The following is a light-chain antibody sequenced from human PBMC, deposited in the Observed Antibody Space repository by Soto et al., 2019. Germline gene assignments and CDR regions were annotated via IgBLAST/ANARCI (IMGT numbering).Light chain of an antibody. CDR1: QTISSW. V-gene: IGKV1-5*03. Sequence: DIQMTQSPSTLSGSLGDRFTITCLASQTISSWLAWYQQKPGKAPKLLIYKASTLKSGVPSRFSGSGSGTEFTLTISSLQPDDFATYYCQQYNSYSRTFGQGTKVDI. J-gene: IGKJ1*01. CDR2: KAS. CDR3: QQYNSYSRT.